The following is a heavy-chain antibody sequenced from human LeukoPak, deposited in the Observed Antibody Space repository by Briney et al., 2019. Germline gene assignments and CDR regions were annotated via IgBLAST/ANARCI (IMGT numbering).Heavy chain of an antibody. Sequence: EASVKVSCKASGYTFTSYAMHWVRQAPGQRLEWMGWINAGNGNTKYSQKFQGRVTITRDTSASTAYMELSSLRSEDTAVYYCARSLDYYDSSGYYAHWGQGTLVTVSS. V-gene: IGHV1-3*01. J-gene: IGHJ4*02. D-gene: IGHD3-22*01. CDR1: GYTFTSYA. CDR2: INAGNGNT. CDR3: ARSLDYYDSSGYYAH.